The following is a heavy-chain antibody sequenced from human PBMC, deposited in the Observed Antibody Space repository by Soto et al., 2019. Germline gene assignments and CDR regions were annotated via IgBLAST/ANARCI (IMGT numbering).Heavy chain of an antibody. CDR2: ISSSSSTI. D-gene: IGHD3-16*02. V-gene: IGHV3-48*02. CDR3: ARESTRSIMITFGGVIVHAFDI. CDR1: GFTFSSYS. Sequence: GGSLRLSCAASGFTFSSYSMNWVRQAPGKGLEWVSYISSSSSTIYYADSVKGRFTISRDNAKNSLYLQMNSLRDEDTAVYYCARESTRSIMITFGGVIVHAFDIWGQGTMVTVSS. J-gene: IGHJ3*02.